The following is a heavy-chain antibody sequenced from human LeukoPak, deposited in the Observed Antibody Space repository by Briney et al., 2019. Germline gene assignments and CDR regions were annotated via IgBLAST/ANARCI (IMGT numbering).Heavy chain of an antibody. J-gene: IGHJ5*02. Sequence: ASVKVSCKAPGYSFTSYDINWVRQAPGQGLEWMGWINGYNGNTNYAQNLQGRVTLTTDTSTSTAYMELRSLRSDDTAVYYCARGSGVGDFLTWFDPWGQGTLVTVSS. CDR1: GYSFTSYD. CDR2: INGYNGNT. CDR3: ARGSGVGDFLTWFDP. D-gene: IGHD4-17*01. V-gene: IGHV1-18*01.